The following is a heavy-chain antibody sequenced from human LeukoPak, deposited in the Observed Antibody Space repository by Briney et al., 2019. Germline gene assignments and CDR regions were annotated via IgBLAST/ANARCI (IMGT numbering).Heavy chain of an antibody. Sequence: GGSLRLSCAASGFTFSSYWMHWVRQAPGKGLVWVSRINTDGSGTTYADSVKGRFTISRDNAKNTLYLQMNSLRAEDTAVYYCARSPGYCSSTSCYTNYYYGMDVWGQGTTVTVSS. J-gene: IGHJ6*02. D-gene: IGHD2-2*02. CDR1: GFTFSSYW. V-gene: IGHV3-74*01. CDR2: INTDGSGT. CDR3: ARSPGYCSSTSCYTNYYYGMDV.